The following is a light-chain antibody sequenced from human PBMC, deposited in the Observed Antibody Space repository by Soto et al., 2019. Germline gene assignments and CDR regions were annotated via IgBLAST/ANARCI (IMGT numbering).Light chain of an antibody. CDR3: LQDYRYPRT. Sequence: AIQMTQSPSSLSASVGDRVTITCRASQGIRNDLGWYQEKPGKAPKLLIYAASSLHTGVPSRFTGSGSGTDFTLTIGSLQPEDFATYYCLQDYRYPRTFGQGTKVEIK. V-gene: IGKV1-6*01. CDR1: QGIRND. CDR2: AAS. J-gene: IGKJ1*01.